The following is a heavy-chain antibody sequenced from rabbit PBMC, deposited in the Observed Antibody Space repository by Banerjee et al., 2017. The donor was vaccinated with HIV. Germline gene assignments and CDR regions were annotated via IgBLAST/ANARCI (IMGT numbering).Heavy chain of an antibody. J-gene: IGHJ4*01. CDR2: IYTGDGNT. D-gene: IGHD4-1*01. CDR1: GFDFSSNA. CDR3: ARDLAGVIGWNFNL. V-gene: IGHV1S47*01. Sequence: QEQLVESGGGLVQPGGSLKLSCKASGFDFSSNAMCWVRQAPGKRPEWIACIYTGDGNTYYASWAKGRFTISKTSSTTVTLQMTSLTAADTATYFCARDLAGVIGWNFNLWGQGTLVTVS.